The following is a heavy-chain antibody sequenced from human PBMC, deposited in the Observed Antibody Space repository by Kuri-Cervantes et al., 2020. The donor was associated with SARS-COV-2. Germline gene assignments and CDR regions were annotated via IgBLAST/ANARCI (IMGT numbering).Heavy chain of an antibody. Sequence: LSHTCVASGFTFSSYWMHWVRQAPGKGLVWVSRLTNDGSDAIFADSVKGRFTISRDNAKNMLYLYMNSLRADDTAVYYCARDSMTTRDFDYWGQGTLVTVSS. CDR1: GFTFSSYW. D-gene: IGHD4-11*01. CDR3: ARDSMTTRDFDY. V-gene: IGHV3-74*01. J-gene: IGHJ4*02. CDR2: LTNDGSDA.